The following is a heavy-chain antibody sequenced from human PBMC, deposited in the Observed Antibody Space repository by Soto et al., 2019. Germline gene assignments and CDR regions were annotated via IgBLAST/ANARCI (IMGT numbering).Heavy chain of an antibody. CDR2: MNTNNGST. D-gene: IGHD4-17*01. J-gene: IGHJ4*02. Sequence: QVQLVQSGAEVKKPGTSVKVSCEPSGDTFTSNGITWVRQAPGQGLEWMGWMNTNNGSTHYAQNFQGRVTMTTDTSTSTDYMELRSLRSDDTAVYYCARDGNGDYGYWGQGTLVTVSS. CDR3: ARDGNGDYGY. V-gene: IGHV1-18*01. CDR1: GDTFTSNG.